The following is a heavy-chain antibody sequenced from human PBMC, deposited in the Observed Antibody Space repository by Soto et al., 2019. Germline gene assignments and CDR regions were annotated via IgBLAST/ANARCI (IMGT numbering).Heavy chain of an antibody. D-gene: IGHD1-26*01. CDR3: ARGSWVVGATDY. Sequence: QVQLVESGGGLVKPGGSLRLSCAASGFTFSDYYMSWIRQAPGKELEWVSYISSSSSYTNYADSVKGRFTISRDNAKNSLYLQMNSLRAEDTAVYYCARGSWVVGATDYWGQGTLVTVSA. CDR2: ISSSSSYT. V-gene: IGHV3-11*06. CDR1: GFTFSDYY. J-gene: IGHJ4*02.